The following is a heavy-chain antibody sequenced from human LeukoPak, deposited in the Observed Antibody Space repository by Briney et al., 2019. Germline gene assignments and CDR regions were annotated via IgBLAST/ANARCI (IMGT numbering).Heavy chain of an antibody. CDR3: ARPRTYYYDSSGAFDI. CDR2: IIPIFGTA. CDR1: GGTFSSYA. V-gene: IGHV1-69*05. J-gene: IGHJ3*02. Sequence: SVKVSCKASGGTFSSYAISGVRQAPGQGLEWMGGIIPIFGTANYAQKFQGRVTITTDESTSTAYMELSSLRAEDTAVYYCARPRTYYYDSSGAFDIWGQGTMVTVSS. D-gene: IGHD3-22*01.